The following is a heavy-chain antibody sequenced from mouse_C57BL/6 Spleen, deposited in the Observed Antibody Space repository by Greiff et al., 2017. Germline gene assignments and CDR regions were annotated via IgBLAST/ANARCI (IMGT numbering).Heavy chain of an antibody. CDR1: GYTFTSYW. J-gene: IGHJ1*03. D-gene: IGHD1-1*01. CDR2: INPSNGST. V-gene: IGHV1-53*01. CDR3: ARQYYDGSCPFWYLDF. Sequence: QVQLQQPGTELVKPGASVKLSCKASGYTFTSYWMHWVKQRPGQGLEWIGNINPSNGSTNYNEKLKSKTTLTIDKATSTAYMQISSLTSEDSAIYYCARQYYDGSCPFWYLDFWGTGTTVTVSS.